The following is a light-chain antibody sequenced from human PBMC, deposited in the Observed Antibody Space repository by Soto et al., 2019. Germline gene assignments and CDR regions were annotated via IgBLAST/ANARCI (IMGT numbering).Light chain of an antibody. Sequence: DIKMTQSPSSLSASVGDRVTITCRASQSISGYLSWYYQRPGKASKLLISAASTLQSGVPSRFSGSGSGTDFTLTISSLQPEDSATYYCRQSYTVPYTFGQGTKLEVK. V-gene: IGKV1-39*01. J-gene: IGKJ2*01. CDR3: RQSYTVPYT. CDR1: QSISGY. CDR2: AAS.